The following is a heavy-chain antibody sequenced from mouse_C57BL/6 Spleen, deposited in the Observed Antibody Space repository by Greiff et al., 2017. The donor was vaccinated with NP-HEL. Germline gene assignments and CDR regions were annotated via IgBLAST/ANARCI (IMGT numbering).Heavy chain of an antibody. Sequence: QVQLKQPGAELVMPGASVKLSCKASGYTFTSYWMHWVKQRPGQGLEWIGEIDPSDSYTNYNQKFKGKSTLTVDKSSSTAYMQLSSLTSEDSAVYYCARLEGANYGTYAMDYWGQGTSVTVSS. D-gene: IGHD2-1*01. V-gene: IGHV1-69*01. CDR1: GYTFTSYW. CDR3: ARLEGANYGTYAMDY. CDR2: IDPSDSYT. J-gene: IGHJ4*01.